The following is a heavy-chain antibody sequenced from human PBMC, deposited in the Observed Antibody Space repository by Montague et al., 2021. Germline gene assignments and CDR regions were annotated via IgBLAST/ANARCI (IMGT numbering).Heavy chain of an antibody. CDR3: ARYEVASSRSSIDY. Sequence: SLRLSCPASGFTFSYYSMLWVRQAPGQGLQWVSSIDSSSSYIFYVDSLKGRFTISRDNAKNSLSLQISSLRADHTGVYYCARYEVASSRSSIDYWGRGTLVTVSS. D-gene: IGHD6-6*01. V-gene: IGHV3-21*01. J-gene: IGHJ4*02. CDR2: IDSSSSYI. CDR1: GFTFSYYS.